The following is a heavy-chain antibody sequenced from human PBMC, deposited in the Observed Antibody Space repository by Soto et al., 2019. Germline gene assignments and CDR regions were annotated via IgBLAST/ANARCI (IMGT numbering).Heavy chain of an antibody. Sequence: SGPTLVNPTQTLTLTCTFSGFSLSTSGMRVNWIRQPPGKALEWLARIDWDDDKFYSTSLKTRLTISKDTSKNQVVLTMTNMDPVDTATYYCARAPPGEDAFDIWGQGTLGTVSS. D-gene: IGHD3-10*01. CDR2: IDWDDDK. CDR1: GFSLSTSGMR. V-gene: IGHV2-70*04. CDR3: ARAPPGEDAFDI. J-gene: IGHJ3*02.